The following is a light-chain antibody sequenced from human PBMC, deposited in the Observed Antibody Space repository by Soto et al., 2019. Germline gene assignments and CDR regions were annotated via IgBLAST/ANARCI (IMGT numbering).Light chain of an antibody. CDR2: EDN. CDR3: QSYDDRNLYV. Sequence: NFMLTQPHSVSESPGKTVTISCTRSSGSIAGNYVQWYQQRPGSAPTTVIYEDNRRPSGVPDRFSGSIDSSSKSASLTISGLKTEDEAYYYCQSYDDRNLYVFGTGTKVTVL. V-gene: IGLV6-57*04. CDR1: SGSIAGNY. J-gene: IGLJ1*01.